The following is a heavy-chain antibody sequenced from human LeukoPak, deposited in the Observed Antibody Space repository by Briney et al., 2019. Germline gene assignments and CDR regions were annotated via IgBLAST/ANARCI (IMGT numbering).Heavy chain of an antibody. J-gene: IGHJ1*01. CDR2: IYYSGST. CDR1: GGSISSYY. D-gene: IGHD3-10*01. Sequence: SETLSLTCTVSGGSISSYYWSWIRQPPGKGLEWIGYIYYSGSTNYNPSLKSRVTISVDTSKNQFSLKLSSVTAADTAVYYCARGPVTDFQHWGQGTLVTVSS. V-gene: IGHV4-59*12. CDR3: ARGPVTDFQH.